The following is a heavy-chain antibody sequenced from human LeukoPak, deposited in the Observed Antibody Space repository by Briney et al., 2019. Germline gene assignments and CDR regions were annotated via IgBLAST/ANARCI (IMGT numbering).Heavy chain of an antibody. CDR2: INPNSGGT. Sequence: ASVKVSCKASGYTFTDYYMHWVRQAPGQGLEWMGWINPNSGGTNYAQKFQGRVTMTRDTSISTAYMELSRLRSDDTAVYYCARVLPWLVRNWFDPWGQGTLVTVSS. D-gene: IGHD6-19*01. V-gene: IGHV1-2*02. CDR3: ARVLPWLVRNWFDP. J-gene: IGHJ5*02. CDR1: GYTFTDYY.